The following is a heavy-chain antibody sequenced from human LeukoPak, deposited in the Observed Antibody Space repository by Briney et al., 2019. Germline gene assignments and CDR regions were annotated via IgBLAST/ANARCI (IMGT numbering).Heavy chain of an antibody. D-gene: IGHD5-24*01. Sequence: GEALKISCKGAGYSFTNDCIGWGRQMAGEGLEVRGIVDPGDSDSKYSPSLQGQVTISADQSISTAYLEWSSLTASDTAMYYSETSRHADYWGQGTLVTVYS. CDR1: GYSFTNDC. CDR2: VDPGDSDS. CDR3: ETSRHADY. J-gene: IGHJ4*02. V-gene: IGHV5-51*01.